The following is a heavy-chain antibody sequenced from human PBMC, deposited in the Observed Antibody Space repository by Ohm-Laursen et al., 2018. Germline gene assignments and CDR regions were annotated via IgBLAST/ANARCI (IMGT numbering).Heavy chain of an antibody. CDR2: ISRNSGSI. CDR1: GFTFDDYA. J-gene: IGHJ4*02. V-gene: IGHV3-9*01. Sequence: SLRLSCTASGFTFDDYAMHWVRQAPGKGLEWVSGISRNSGSIGYADSVKGRFTISRDNAKNSLYLQMNSLRAEDTALYYCAKSLVRFLEWLPYFDYWGQGTLVTVSS. D-gene: IGHD3-3*01. CDR3: AKSLVRFLEWLPYFDY.